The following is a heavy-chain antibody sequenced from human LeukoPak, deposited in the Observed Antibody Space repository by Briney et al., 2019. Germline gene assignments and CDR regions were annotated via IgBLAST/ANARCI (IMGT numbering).Heavy chain of an antibody. V-gene: IGHV4-34*01. D-gene: IGHD3-10*01. Sequence: SETLSLTCAVYGGSFSGYSWGGFRQPPGGGREWIGEINHSGSTNYNPSLKSRVTISVDTSKNQFSLKLSSVTAADTAVYYCARGLWFGESGLDYWGQGTLVTVSS. CDR3: ARGLWFGESGLDY. J-gene: IGHJ4*02. CDR2: INHSGST. CDR1: GGSFSGYS.